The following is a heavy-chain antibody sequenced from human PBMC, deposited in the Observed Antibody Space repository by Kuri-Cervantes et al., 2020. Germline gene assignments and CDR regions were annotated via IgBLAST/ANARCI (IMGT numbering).Heavy chain of an antibody. J-gene: IGHJ5*02. D-gene: IGHD6-13*01. CDR3: ARAAADEDWFDP. V-gene: IGHV1-8*02. CDR1: GGTFSSYA. Sequence: ASVKVSCKASGGTFSSYAISWVRQAPGQGLEWMGWMNPNSGNTGYAQKFQGRVTMTRNTSISTAYMELSSLGSEDTAVYYCARAAADEDWFDPWGQGTLVTVSS. CDR2: MNPNSGNT.